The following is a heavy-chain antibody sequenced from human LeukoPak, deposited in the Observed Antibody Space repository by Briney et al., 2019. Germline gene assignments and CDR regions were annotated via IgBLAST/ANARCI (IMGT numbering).Heavy chain of an antibody. CDR2: IIPIFGTA. D-gene: IGHD2-21*02. V-gene: IGHV1-69*05. Sequence: ASVKVSCKASGGTFSSYAISWVRQAPGQGLEWMGGIIPIFGTANYAQKFQGRVTITTDESTSTAYMELSSLRSGDTAVYYCARMREVVVVTSPDAFDIWGQGTMVTVSS. J-gene: IGHJ3*02. CDR3: ARMREVVVVTSPDAFDI. CDR1: GGTFSSYA.